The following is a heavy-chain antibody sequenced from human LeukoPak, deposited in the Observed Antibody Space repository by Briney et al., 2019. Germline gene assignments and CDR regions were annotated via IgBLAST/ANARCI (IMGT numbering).Heavy chain of an antibody. J-gene: IGHJ5*02. D-gene: IGHD3-3*01. CDR1: GFTFLRSA. CDR2: IVVGSGDT. CDR3: AAVSFWSGQNPGDNWFDP. Sequence: ASVTVSCKASGFTFLRSAVQWVRQTRGQRLEWIGWIVVGSGDTKYAQKFQERVTITRDMSTNTAYMELSSLRSDDAAVYYCAAVSFWSGQNPGDNWFDPWGQGTLVTVSS. V-gene: IGHV1-58*01.